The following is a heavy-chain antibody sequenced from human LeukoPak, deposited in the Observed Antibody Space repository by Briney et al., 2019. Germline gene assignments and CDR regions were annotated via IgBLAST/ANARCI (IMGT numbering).Heavy chain of an antibody. CDR2: IYYGGST. J-gene: IGHJ4*02. CDR1: GGSIINNNYYY. Sequence: PSETLSLTCTVSGGSIINNNYYYWGCVRQPPGKVLEWIGSIYYGGSTYYNPSLKSRVTISVDTSKNQFSLKLSSVTATDTAVYYCVRVYNWNQHFDYWGQGSLVTVSS. CDR3: VRVYNWNQHFDY. D-gene: IGHD1-1*01. V-gene: IGHV4-39*01.